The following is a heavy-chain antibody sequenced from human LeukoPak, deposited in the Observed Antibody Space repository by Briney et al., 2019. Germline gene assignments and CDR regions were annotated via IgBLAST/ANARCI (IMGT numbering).Heavy chain of an antibody. CDR2: ICGSGGST. J-gene: IGHJ4*02. V-gene: IGHV3-23*01. CDR1: GGSFSGYY. CDR3: AKDLNPTTPQVWFGELSYFDN. Sequence: ETLSLTCAVYGGSFSGYYWSWIRQPPGKGLEWVAVICGSGGSTYYADSVKGRFTVSRDNSENTLYLQMNSLRAEDTAVYYCAKDLNPTTPQVWFGELSYFDNWGQGTLVTVSS. D-gene: IGHD3-10*01.